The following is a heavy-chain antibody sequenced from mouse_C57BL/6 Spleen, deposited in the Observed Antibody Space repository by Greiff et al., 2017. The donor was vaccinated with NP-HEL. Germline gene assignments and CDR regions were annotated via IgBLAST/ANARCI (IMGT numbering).Heavy chain of an antibody. D-gene: IGHD2-1*01. V-gene: IGHV1-22*01. CDR1: GYTFTDYN. Sequence: VQLQQSGPELVKPGASVKMSCKASGYTFTDYNMHWVKQSHGKSLEWIGYINPNNGGTSYNQKFKGKATLTVNKSSSTAYMELRSLTSEDSAVYYCARVYGNYDWDRYYFDYWGQGTTLTVSS. CDR2: INPNNGGT. CDR3: ARVYGNYDWDRYYFDY. J-gene: IGHJ2*01.